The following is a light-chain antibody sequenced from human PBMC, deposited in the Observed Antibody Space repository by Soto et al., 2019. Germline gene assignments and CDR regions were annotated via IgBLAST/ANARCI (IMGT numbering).Light chain of an antibody. CDR1: SSNIGADYE. J-gene: IGLJ1*01. V-gene: IGLV1-40*01. CDR3: KSYDNTLKSCV. CDR2: GNT. Sequence: SVLTQPPSVSGAPGQRVIISCTGGSSNIGADYEVHWYQQLPGTAPKLLIYGNTNRPSGVPDRFSGSKSGSSASLAITGLQAEDEAKYYCKSYDNTLKSCVFGTGTKVTVL.